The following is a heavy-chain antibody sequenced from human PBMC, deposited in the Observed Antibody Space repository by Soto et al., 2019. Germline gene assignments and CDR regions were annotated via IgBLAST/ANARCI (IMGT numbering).Heavy chain of an antibody. Sequence: QEQLQESGPGLVKPSQTLSLTCTVSGGSISSGGYYWGWIRQHPGKGLEWIGYIYYSGSTYYDPSLKIRVTISVDTAKNQFSLKLTAVTAAATAVYYCARSVFPWGQGTLVTVSS. CDR2: IYYSGST. V-gene: IGHV4-31*03. CDR3: ARSVFP. J-gene: IGHJ5*02. CDR1: GGSISSGGYY.